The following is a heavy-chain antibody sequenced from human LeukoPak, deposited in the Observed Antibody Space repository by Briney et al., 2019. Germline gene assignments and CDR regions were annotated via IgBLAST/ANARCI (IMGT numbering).Heavy chain of an antibody. CDR1: GGSISSSSYY. D-gene: IGHD3-16*02. CDR3: ARDYRNYVDY. CDR2: IYYSGST. Sequence: SETLSLTCTVSGGSISSSSYYWGWIRQPPGKGLEWIGSIYYSGSTYYNPSLKSRVTISVDTSKNQFSLKLSSVTAADTAVYYCARDYRNYVDYWGQGTLVTVSS. V-gene: IGHV4-39*07. J-gene: IGHJ4*02.